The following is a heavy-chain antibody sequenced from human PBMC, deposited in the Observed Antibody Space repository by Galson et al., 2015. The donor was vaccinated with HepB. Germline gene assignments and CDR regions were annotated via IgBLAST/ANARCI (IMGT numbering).Heavy chain of an antibody. CDR1: GYSFTSYY. V-gene: IGHV1-46*01. CDR3: ARDSNSRRMDV. CDR2: INPDGGRT. J-gene: IGHJ6*02. D-gene: IGHD2-2*01. Sequence: QSGAEVKKPGASVKVSCRASGYSFTSYYMHWVRQAPGQGLEWMGIINPDGGRTTYAPNFQGRVTMTRDTSTSTLYMDLSSLRSEDTAVYYCARDSNSRRMDVWGQGTTITVSS.